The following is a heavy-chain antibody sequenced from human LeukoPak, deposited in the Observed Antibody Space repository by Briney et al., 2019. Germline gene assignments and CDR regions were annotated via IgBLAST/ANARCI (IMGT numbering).Heavy chain of an antibody. J-gene: IGHJ4*02. CDR2: ISYDGNNK. Sequence: GKSLRLSCAASGFTFSSYAVNWVRQAPGKGLEWVAVISYDGNNKYYADSVKGRLTISRDNSKNTLYLQMNSLRAEDTAVYFCAREPHSSGSYYAFDYRGQGALVTVSS. CDR1: GFTFSSYA. CDR3: AREPHSSGSYYAFDY. D-gene: IGHD1-26*01. V-gene: IGHV3-30*01.